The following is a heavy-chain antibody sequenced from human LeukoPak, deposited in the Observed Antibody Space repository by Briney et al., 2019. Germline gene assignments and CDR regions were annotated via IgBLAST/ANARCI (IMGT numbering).Heavy chain of an antibody. CDR3: ATSRGDYSGYDFGWFDP. CDR2: ISGSGGST. Sequence: PGGSLRLSCAASGFTFSSYAMNWVRQAPGKGLEWVSAISGSGGSTYYADSVKGRFTISRDNSKNTLYLQMNSLRAEDTAVYYCATSRGDYSGYDFGWFDPWGQGTLVTVSS. V-gene: IGHV3-23*01. J-gene: IGHJ5*02. CDR1: GFTFSSYA. D-gene: IGHD5-12*01.